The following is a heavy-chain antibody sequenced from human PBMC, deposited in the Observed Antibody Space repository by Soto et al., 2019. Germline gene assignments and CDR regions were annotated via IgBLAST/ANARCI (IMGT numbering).Heavy chain of an antibody. Sequence: SYHTLGNPERTLTLTCTFSGFSLVNRGVCVGCIRRPPGKALEWLALIDGDDDKYYSTSLKTRLTISKDTSKNQVVLTMTNMDPVDTATYYCARIPVVPAAVYYYYYGMEVWGQGTTVTVSS. CDR1: GFSLVNRGVC. CDR3: ARIPVVPAAVYYYYYGMEV. J-gene: IGHJ6*02. CDR2: IDGDDDK. V-gene: IGHV2-70*01. D-gene: IGHD2-2*01.